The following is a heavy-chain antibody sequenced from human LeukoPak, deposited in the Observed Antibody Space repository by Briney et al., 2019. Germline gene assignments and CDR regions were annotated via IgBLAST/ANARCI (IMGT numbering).Heavy chain of an antibody. V-gene: IGHV3-7*01. CDR3: ARDSESWTETGPRFDY. CDR1: GFTFSSYW. J-gene: IGHJ4*02. D-gene: IGHD3-9*01. Sequence: GGSLRLSCAASGFTFSSYWMSWVRQAPGKGLEWVANINQDGSAQYYVDSVKGQFTISRDNAKNSLYLQMNSLRVEDTAVYYCARDSESWTETGPRFDYWGQGTLVTVSS. CDR2: INQDGSAQ.